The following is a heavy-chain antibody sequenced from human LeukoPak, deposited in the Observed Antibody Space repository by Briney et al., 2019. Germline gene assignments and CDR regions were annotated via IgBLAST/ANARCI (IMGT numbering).Heavy chain of an antibody. V-gene: IGHV3-30*04. Sequence: GGSLRLSCAASGFSFKDYAMHWVRQSPGKGLEWVAVTSYDESTKYYVDSVRGRFTISRDNSKNTLFLQMNSLRDEDTAFYYCARDRDWLRDFDYLGQGTLVTVSS. CDR2: TSYDESTK. CDR3: ARDRDWLRDFDY. D-gene: IGHD5-12*01. CDR1: GFSFKDYA. J-gene: IGHJ4*02.